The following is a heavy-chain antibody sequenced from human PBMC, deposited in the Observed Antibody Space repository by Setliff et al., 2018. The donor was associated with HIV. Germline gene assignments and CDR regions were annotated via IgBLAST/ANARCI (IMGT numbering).Heavy chain of an antibody. V-gene: IGHV4-38-2*02. J-gene: IGHJ3*02. CDR2: VDSLGTT. Sequence: PSETLSLTCSVSGYSITSGYFWAWVRQPPGQGLEWIGRVDSLGTTYYNPSLKSRVTTSVDTSKNQFSLKLRSVTAADTAVYYCARFSTVVTAGAFDIWGQGTMVTV. CDR3: ARFSTVVTAGAFDI. D-gene: IGHD2-15*01. CDR1: GYSITSGYF.